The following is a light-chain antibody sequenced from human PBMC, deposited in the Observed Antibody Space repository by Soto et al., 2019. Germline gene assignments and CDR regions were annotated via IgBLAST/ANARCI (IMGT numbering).Light chain of an antibody. Sequence: DIPMTQSPVSLSASVGDRVTITCRASQSIGNYLNWYQQKPGEVPKLLIYSASSLQSGVPSRFSGSASGTDFTLSISNLQPEDFANYYCQQSFRPHITFGQGTRLEIK. V-gene: IGKV1-39*01. CDR1: QSIGNY. CDR3: QQSFRPHIT. J-gene: IGKJ5*01. CDR2: SAS.